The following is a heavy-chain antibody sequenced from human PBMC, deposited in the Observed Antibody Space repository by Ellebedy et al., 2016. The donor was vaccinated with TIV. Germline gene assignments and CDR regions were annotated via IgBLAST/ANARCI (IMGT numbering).Heavy chain of an antibody. Sequence: GESLKISCAASGFTFDDYAMHWVRQAPGKGLQWVSLISGDGVSTYYADSVRGRFTISRDNSKNSLYLQMNSLRIEDTALYYCTSGYSTNRDLHYYGMDVWGQGATVTVSS. CDR2: ISGDGVST. J-gene: IGHJ6*02. CDR1: GFTFDDYA. D-gene: IGHD5-12*01. V-gene: IGHV3-43*02. CDR3: TSGYSTNRDLHYYGMDV.